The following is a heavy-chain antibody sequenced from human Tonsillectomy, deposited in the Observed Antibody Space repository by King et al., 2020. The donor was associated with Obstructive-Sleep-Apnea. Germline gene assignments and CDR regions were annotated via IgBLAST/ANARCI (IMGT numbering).Heavy chain of an antibody. V-gene: IGHV4-34*01. Sequence: QVQLQQWGAGLLKPSETLSLTCAVYGGSFSGYYWSWIRQPPGKGLEGIGEINHSGSTNYNPSLKSRATISVDTSKNQFSLKLSSVTAADTAVYYCARGLGSGYDPWDYWGQGTLVTVSS. CDR2: INHSGST. J-gene: IGHJ4*02. D-gene: IGHD5-12*01. CDR1: GGSFSGYY. CDR3: ARGLGSGYDPWDY.